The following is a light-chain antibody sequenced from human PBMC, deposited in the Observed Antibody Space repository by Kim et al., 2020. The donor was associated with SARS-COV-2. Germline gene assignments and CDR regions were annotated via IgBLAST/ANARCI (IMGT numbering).Light chain of an antibody. CDR3: QQYKSYKT. CDR2: KAS. J-gene: IGKJ1*01. Sequence: SASVGDRVTITGRASQSISSWLAWYQQKPGKAPKLLIYKASSLERGVPSRFSGSGSGTEFTLTISSLQPDDFATYYCQQYKSYKTFGQGTKVDIK. V-gene: IGKV1-5*03. CDR1: QSISSW.